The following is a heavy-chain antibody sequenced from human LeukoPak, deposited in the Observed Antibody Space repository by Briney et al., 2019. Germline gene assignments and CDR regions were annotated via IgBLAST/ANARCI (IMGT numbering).Heavy chain of an antibody. CDR2: TYYRSKWYN. CDR1: GDSVSRHNTA. CDR3: ARDSDYYASGTYYRVGFDP. D-gene: IGHD3-10*01. Sequence: SQTLSLTCAISGDSVSRHNTAWNWIRQSPSRGLEWLGRTYYRSKWYNDYAVSVKSRLTIEPDTSKNQFSLQLNSVTPEDTAVYYCARDSDYYASGTYYRVGFDPWGQGTLVTVSS. J-gene: IGHJ5*02. V-gene: IGHV6-1*01.